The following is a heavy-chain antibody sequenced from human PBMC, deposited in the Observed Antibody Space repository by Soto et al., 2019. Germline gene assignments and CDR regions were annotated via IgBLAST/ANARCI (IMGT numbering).Heavy chain of an antibody. V-gene: IGHV4-4*02. J-gene: IGHJ4*02. CDR1: GGPISSSNW. D-gene: IGHD6-19*01. CDR2: IYHSGST. CDR3: ARDGSGSRGSFDY. Sequence: SETLSLTCAVSGGPISSSNWWSWVRQPPGKGLEWIGEIYHSGSTNYNPSLKSRVTISVDKSKNQFSLKLSSVTAADTAVYYCARDGSGSRGSFDYWGQGTLVTVSS.